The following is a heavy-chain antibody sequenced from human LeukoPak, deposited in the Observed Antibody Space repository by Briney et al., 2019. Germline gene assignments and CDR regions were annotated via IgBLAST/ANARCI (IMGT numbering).Heavy chain of an antibody. J-gene: IGHJ4*02. CDR3: ASSGSSSWYDY. V-gene: IGHV4-61*09. CDR1: GGSISSGNYQ. Sequence: PSQTLSLTCTVSGGSISSGNYQWTWIRQPAGKGLEWIGEINHSGSTNYNPSLKSRVTISVDTSKNQFSLKLSSVTAADTAVYYCASSGSSSWYDYWGQGTLVTVSS. D-gene: IGHD6-13*01. CDR2: INHSGST.